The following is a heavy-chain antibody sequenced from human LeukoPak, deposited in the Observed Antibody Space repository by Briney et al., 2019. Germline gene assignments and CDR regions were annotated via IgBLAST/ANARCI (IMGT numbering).Heavy chain of an antibody. J-gene: IGHJ6*02. CDR1: GYTFTGYY. Sequence: ASVKVSCKASGYTFTGYYMHWVRQAPGQGLEWMGWINPNSGGTNYAQKFQGRVTMTRDTSISTAYMELSRLRSDDTAVYYCARDRGIAVAGTIVWYYYYGMVVWGQGTTVTVSS. CDR2: INPNSGGT. V-gene: IGHV1-2*02. D-gene: IGHD6-19*01. CDR3: ARDRGIAVAGTIVWYYYYGMVV.